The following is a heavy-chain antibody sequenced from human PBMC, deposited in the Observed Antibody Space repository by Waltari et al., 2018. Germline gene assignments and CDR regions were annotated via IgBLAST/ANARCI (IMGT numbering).Heavy chain of an antibody. CDR2: MSYDGISK. Sequence: QVQMVESGGGVVQPGRSLRLSCAASGFTFSSYSIHWVRQAPGKGLEWVALMSYDGISKYYADSVKGRFTVSRDNSKNTVYLQLNSLRVEDTAVYYCAREDICRSTTCYTLDYWGLGTLVTVSS. V-gene: IGHV3-30*01. D-gene: IGHD2-2*02. J-gene: IGHJ4*02. CDR3: AREDICRSTTCYTLDY. CDR1: GFTFSSYS.